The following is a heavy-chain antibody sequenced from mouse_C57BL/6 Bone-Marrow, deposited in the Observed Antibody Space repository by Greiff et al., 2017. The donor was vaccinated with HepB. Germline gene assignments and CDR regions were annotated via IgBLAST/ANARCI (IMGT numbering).Heavy chain of an antibody. J-gene: IGHJ2*01. V-gene: IGHV1-81*01. CDR2: IYPGSGNT. CDR1: GYTFTSYG. CDR3: DRQSSTTVVPHFDY. D-gene: IGHD1-1*01. Sequence: VQLQQSGAELARPGASVKLSCKASGYTFTSYGISWVKQRTGQGLEWIGEIYPGSGNTYYNEKFKGKATLTADKSSITAYMELRSLTSDDSAVYFCDRQSSTTVVPHFDYWGQGTTLTVSS.